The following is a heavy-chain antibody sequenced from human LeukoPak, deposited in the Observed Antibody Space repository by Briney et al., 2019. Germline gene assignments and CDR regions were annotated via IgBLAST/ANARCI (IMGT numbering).Heavy chain of an antibody. CDR1: GGTFSSYA. D-gene: IGHD3-3*01. CDR3: ARDDFWGGYALRY. CDR2: IIPIFGTA. Sequence: GASVTVSCKASGGTFSSYAISWVRQAPGQGLEWMGGIIPIFGTANYAQKFQGRVTITADESTSTAYMELSSLRSEDTAVYYCARDDFWGGYALRYWGQGTLVTVSS. V-gene: IGHV1-69*13. J-gene: IGHJ4*02.